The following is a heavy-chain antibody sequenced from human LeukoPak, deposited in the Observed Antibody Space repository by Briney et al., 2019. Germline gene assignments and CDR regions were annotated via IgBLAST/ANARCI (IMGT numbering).Heavy chain of an antibody. J-gene: IGHJ4*02. V-gene: IGHV3-30*02. Sequence: GGSLRLSCAASGFTFSSYGMYWVRQAPGKGLEWVAFIRYDGSNKYYADSVKGRFTISRDNSKNTLYLQMKSLRAEDTAVYYCATLQLLDYWGQGTLVTVSS. CDR3: ATLQLLDY. CDR1: GFTFSSYG. CDR2: IRYDGSNK. D-gene: IGHD1-26*01.